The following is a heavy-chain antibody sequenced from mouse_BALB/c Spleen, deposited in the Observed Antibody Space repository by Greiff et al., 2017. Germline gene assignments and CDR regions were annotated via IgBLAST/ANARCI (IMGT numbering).Heavy chain of an antibody. J-gene: IGHJ4*01. CDR3: ARGYYGSSYVSYYYAMDY. D-gene: IGHD1-1*01. CDR2: IFPGTGTT. CDR1: GYTFTSYW. V-gene: IGHV1S132*01. Sequence: VQLVESGAELVRPGASVKLSCKTSGYTFTSYWIQWVKQRPGQGLGWIGEIFPGTGTTYYNEKFKGKATLTIDTSSSTAYMQLSSLTSEDSAVYFCARGYYGSSYVSYYYAMDYWGQGTSVTVSS.